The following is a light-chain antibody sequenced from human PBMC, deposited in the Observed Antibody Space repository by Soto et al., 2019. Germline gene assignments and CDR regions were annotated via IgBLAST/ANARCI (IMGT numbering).Light chain of an antibody. CDR2: DAS. CDR3: QQRSNWPFT. CDR1: QSVSSY. V-gene: IGKV3-11*01. J-gene: IGKJ4*01. Sequence: EIVFTHSPVTVSLSXAARATLAXXASQSVSSYLAWYQQKPGQAPRLLIYDASNRATGIPARFSGSGSGTDFTLTISSLEPEDFAVYYCQQRSNWPFTFGGGTKVDIK.